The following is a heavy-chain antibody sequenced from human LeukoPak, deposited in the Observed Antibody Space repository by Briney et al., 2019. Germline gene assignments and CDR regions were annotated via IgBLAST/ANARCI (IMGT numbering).Heavy chain of an antibody. D-gene: IGHD1-1*01. J-gene: IGHJ4*02. CDR2: IYPGDSDT. CDR3: ARQDGNSKYYFDY. Sequence: KLGESLKISCKGSGYKFSDYWIGLVRQMPGKGLEWMGIIYPGDSDTRYRPSFQGQVTISVDKSISTAYLQWSSLKASDTAMYYCARQDGNSKYYFDYWGQGTLVTVSS. V-gene: IGHV5-51*01. CDR1: GYKFSDYW.